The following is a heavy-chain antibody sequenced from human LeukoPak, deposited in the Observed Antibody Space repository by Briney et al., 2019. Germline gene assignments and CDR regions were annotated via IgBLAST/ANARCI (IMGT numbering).Heavy chain of an antibody. D-gene: IGHD3-10*01. CDR1: GYTFTSYD. V-gene: IGHV1-8*01. CDR2: MNPNSGNT. Sequence: ASVKVSCKASGYTFTSYDINWVRQATGQGLEWMGWMNPNSGNTGYAQKFQGRVTMTRNTSISTAYMELSSLRSEDTAVYYCARGTYYYGSGSFMGINYYYYGMDVWGQGTTVTVSS. J-gene: IGHJ6*02. CDR3: ARGTYYYGSGSFMGINYYYYGMDV.